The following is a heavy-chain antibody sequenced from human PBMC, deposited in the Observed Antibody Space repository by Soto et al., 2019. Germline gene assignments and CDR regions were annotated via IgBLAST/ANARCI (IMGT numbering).Heavy chain of an antibody. J-gene: IGHJ4*02. CDR2: IYHSGST. V-gene: IGHV4-34*01. Sequence: SETLSLTCAVYGGSFSGYYWSWIRQPPGKGLEWIGEIYHSGSTYSNPSLKSRVTISIDRSKNQFSLKLSSVTAADTAVYYCASKYYYDSSGYYYIDYWGQGTLVTVSS. CDR1: GGSFSGYY. CDR3: ASKYYYDSSGYYYIDY. D-gene: IGHD3-22*01.